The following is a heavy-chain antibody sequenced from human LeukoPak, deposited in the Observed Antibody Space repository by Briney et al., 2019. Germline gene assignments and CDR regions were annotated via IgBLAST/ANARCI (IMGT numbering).Heavy chain of an antibody. CDR2: IYPGDSDT. CDR3: ARGYSGYDGSSSWYSPLYYYYYMDV. CDR1: GYRFNSYW. V-gene: IGHV5-51*01. J-gene: IGHJ6*03. Sequence: GESLKISXKGSGYRFNSYWIGWVRQKPGKGLEWTEIIYPGDSDTIYSPSFQGQVTISDDKSISTGYLQWSSLKASDTAMYYCARGYSGYDGSSSWYSPLYYYYYMDVWGKGTTVTVSS. D-gene: IGHD5-12*01.